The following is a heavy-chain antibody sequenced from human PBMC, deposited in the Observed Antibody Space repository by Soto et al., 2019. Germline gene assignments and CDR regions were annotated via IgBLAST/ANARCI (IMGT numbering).Heavy chain of an antibody. Sequence: GGSLRLSCVASGFTFSDYYMNWVRQAPGKGLEWVSDISSMSTYSKYADSVKGRFTISRDNAKKSLFLQMTSLRAEDTAVYYCARGGDTALALYGMDVWGQGTTVTVSS. V-gene: IGHV3-11*06. CDR2: ISSMSTYS. CDR1: GFTFSDYY. D-gene: IGHD5-18*01. CDR3: ARGGDTALALYGMDV. J-gene: IGHJ6*02.